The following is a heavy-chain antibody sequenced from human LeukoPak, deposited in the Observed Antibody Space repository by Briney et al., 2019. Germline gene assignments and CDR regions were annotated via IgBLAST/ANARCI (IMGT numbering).Heavy chain of an antibody. V-gene: IGHV1-2*02. J-gene: IGHJ5*02. CDR1: GYTFTGYY. Sequence: ASVKVSCKASGYTFTGYYMHWVRQAPGQGLEWMGWINPNSGGTNYAQKFQGRVTMTRDTSISTAYMELSRLRSDDTAVYYRARERQIRHRIAAAGMNGVNWFDPWGQGTLVTVSS. CDR2: INPNSGGT. D-gene: IGHD6-13*01. CDR3: ARERQIRHRIAAAGMNGVNWFDP.